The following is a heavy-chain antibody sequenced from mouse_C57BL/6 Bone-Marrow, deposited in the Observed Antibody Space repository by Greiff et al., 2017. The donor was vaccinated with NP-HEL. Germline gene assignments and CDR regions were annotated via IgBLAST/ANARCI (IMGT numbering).Heavy chain of an antibody. V-gene: IGHV2-2*01. CDR2: IWSGGST. J-gene: IGHJ4*01. CDR1: GFSLTSYG. Sequence: VKLVESGPGLVQPSQSLSITCTVSGFSLTSYGVHWVRQSPGKGLEWLGVIWSGGSTDYNAAFISRLSISKDNSKSQVFFKMNSLQADDTAIYYCARNLRLRRDYYAMDYWGQGTSVTVSS. D-gene: IGHD2-2*01. CDR3: ARNLRLRRDYYAMDY.